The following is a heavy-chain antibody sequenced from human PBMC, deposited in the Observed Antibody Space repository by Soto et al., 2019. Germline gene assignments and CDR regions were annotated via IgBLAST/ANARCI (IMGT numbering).Heavy chain of an antibody. CDR1: GGSISSSSYY. V-gene: IGHV4-39*01. J-gene: IGHJ4*02. Sequence: SETLSLTCTFSGGSISSSSYYLGWIRQPPGKGLEWIGSIYYSGSTYYNPSLKSRVTISVDTSKNQFSLKLSSVTAADTAVYYCARHRHQDFLEWLLPYYFDYWGQGTLVTVSS. CDR2: IYYSGST. D-gene: IGHD3-3*01. CDR3: ARHRHQDFLEWLLPYYFDY.